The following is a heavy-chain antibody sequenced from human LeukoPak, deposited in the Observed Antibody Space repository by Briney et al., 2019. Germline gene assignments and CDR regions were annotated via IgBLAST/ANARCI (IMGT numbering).Heavy chain of an antibody. D-gene: IGHD6-6*01. Sequence: PGGSLRLSCAASGFTFSSYSMNWVRPPPGKGLEWVSLITSSSSYIYYADSVKGRFTISRDNVKNSLYLQMNSLRAEDTAVYYCARGSEYSRTAEDYWGQGTLVTVSS. CDR3: ARGSEYSRTAEDY. J-gene: IGHJ4*02. CDR2: ITSSSSYI. CDR1: GFTFSSYS. V-gene: IGHV3-21*06.